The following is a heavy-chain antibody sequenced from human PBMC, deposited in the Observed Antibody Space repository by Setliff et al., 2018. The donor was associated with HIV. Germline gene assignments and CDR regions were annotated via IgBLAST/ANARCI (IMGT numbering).Heavy chain of an antibody. CDR1: GYSITSDYY. CDR2: VYYSGTT. CDR3: ARLDTVMSHFDY. Sequence: SETLSLTCTISGYSITSDYYWAWIRQPPGKGLEWIGTVYYSGTTYYSPSLKSRVIISVDTSKDHFSLKLTSLTAADTAVYYCARLDTVMSHFDYWGQGTLVTV. V-gene: IGHV4-38-2*02. D-gene: IGHD3-16*01. J-gene: IGHJ4*02.